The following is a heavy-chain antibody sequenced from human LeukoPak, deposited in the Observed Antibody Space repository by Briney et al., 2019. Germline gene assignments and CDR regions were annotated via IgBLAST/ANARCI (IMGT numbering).Heavy chain of an antibody. CDR3: ARDRYYYDSSGYYHPGY. V-gene: IGHV3-48*04. J-gene: IGHJ4*02. D-gene: IGHD3-22*01. CDR2: ISSSSSTI. Sequence: GGSLRLSCAASGFTFSSYSMNWVRQAPGKGLEWVSYISSSSSTIYYADSAKGRFTISRDNAKNSLYLQMNSLRAEDTAVYYCARDRYYYDSSGYYHPGYWGQGTLVTVSS. CDR1: GFTFSSYS.